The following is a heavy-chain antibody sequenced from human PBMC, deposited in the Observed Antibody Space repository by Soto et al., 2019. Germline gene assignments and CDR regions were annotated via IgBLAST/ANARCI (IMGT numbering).Heavy chain of an antibody. J-gene: IGHJ6*03. D-gene: IGHD2-2*01. Sequence: EVQLVESGGGLVQPGGSLRLSCAASGFTFRSYSMNWVRQAPGKGLEWVSYISSGSSTIYYAGSVQGRFTISRDNAKNSLYLQMDSLRAEDTAVYYATRSAYMDVWGTGTTVTVSS. CDR1: GFTFRSYS. CDR2: ISSGSSTI. V-gene: IGHV3-48*01. CDR3: TRSAYMDV.